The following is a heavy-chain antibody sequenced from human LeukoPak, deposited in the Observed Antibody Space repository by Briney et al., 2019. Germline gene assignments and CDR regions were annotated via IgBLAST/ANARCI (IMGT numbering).Heavy chain of an antibody. D-gene: IGHD2-2*01. V-gene: IGHV4-34*01. CDR3: ARAPNLYCSSTSCYSGYFDY. CDR1: GGSFSGYY. J-gene: IGHJ4*02. CDR2: INHSGST. Sequence: PSETLSLTCAVYGGSFSGYYWSWIRQPPGKGLEWIGEINHSGSTNYNPSLKSRVSLSVATTKNQFSLKLSSVTAADTAVYYCARAPNLYCSSTSCYSGYFDYWGQGTLVTVSS.